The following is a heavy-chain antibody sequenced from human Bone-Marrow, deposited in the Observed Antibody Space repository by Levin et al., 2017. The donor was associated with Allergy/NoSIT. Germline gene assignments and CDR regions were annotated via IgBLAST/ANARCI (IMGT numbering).Heavy chain of an antibody. CDR2: ISYDGSNK. D-gene: IGHD2-2*01. CDR3: AKDLRYCSSTSCAEVDY. Sequence: HPGRSLRLSCAASGFTFSSYGMHWVRQAPGKGLEWVAVISYDGSNKYYADSVKGRFTISRDNSKNTLYLQMNSLRAEDTAVYYCAKDLRYCSSTSCAEVDYWGQGTLVTVSS. J-gene: IGHJ4*02. CDR1: GFTFSSYG. V-gene: IGHV3-30*18.